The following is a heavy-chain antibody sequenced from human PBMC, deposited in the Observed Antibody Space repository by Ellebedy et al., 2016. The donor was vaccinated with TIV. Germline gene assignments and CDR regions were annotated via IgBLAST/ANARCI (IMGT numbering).Heavy chain of an antibody. Sequence: GGSLRLSCAASGFTFSNYAMSWVRRSPGKGLDWVSLISGSGEYTYYADSVKGRLTTSRDNSMDTLYLQMNSLGVGDTAVYYCAKLGFDILTGSGGMDVWGQGTTVTVSS. J-gene: IGHJ6*02. D-gene: IGHD3-9*01. CDR1: GFTFSNYA. V-gene: IGHV3-23*01. CDR3: AKLGFDILTGSGGMDV. CDR2: ISGSGEYT.